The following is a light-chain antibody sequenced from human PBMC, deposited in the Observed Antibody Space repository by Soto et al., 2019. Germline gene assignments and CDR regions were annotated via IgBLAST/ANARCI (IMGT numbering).Light chain of an antibody. V-gene: IGKV3-20*01. J-gene: IGKJ1*01. CDR3: QQYMSSVT. Sequence: EIVLTQSPGSLSLSPGQRATLSCRASQSVDSTFFAWYQKKPGQAPRLLIYGASKRDTGVPGRFSGSGSGTDFTLTISRLEPEDLAVYYCQQYMSSVTFGQGTKVYI. CDR2: GAS. CDR1: QSVDSTF.